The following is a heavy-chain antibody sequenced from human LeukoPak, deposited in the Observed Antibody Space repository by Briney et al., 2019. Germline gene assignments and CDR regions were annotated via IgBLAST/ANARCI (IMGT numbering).Heavy chain of an antibody. CDR1: GLTFSRSS. V-gene: IGHV3-48*04. D-gene: IGHD3-10*01. Sequence: GGSLRLSCAASGLTFSRSSINWVRQAPGKGLEWVAYISFTSGTIYYADSVEGRFTVSRDNARNSSFLQLNALRVEDTAVYYCARVDTKSYGSAYMDVWGSGTTVTVSS. CDR3: ARVDTKSYGSAYMDV. CDR2: ISFTSGTI. J-gene: IGHJ6*03.